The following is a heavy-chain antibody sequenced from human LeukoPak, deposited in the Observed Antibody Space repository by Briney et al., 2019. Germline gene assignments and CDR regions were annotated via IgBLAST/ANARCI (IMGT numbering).Heavy chain of an antibody. D-gene: IGHD1-14*01. Sequence: GGSLRLSCAASGITFSAYYMSWIRQAPGQGLEWVSYISTSSGYTNYADSVKGRFTISRDNAKNSLYLQMNSLRAEDTARYYCARRITGGTPEYWGQGTLVTVSS. CDR1: GITFSAYY. J-gene: IGHJ4*02. CDR2: ISTSSGYT. CDR3: ARRITGGTPEY. V-gene: IGHV3-11*03.